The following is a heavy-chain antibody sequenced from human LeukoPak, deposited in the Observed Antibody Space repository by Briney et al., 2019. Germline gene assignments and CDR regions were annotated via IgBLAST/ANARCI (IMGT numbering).Heavy chain of an antibody. CDR2: ISSSSSTI. D-gene: IGHD3-3*01. CDR1: GFTFSSYT. J-gene: IGHJ4*02. V-gene: IGHV3-48*02. CDR3: APRGVVIDY. Sequence: PGWSLRLSCAASGFTFSSYTMNWVRQAPGKGLEWVSYISSSSSTIYYADSVKGRFTISRDNAKNSLHLQMNSLRDGDTAVYYCAPRGVVIDYWGQGTLVTVSS.